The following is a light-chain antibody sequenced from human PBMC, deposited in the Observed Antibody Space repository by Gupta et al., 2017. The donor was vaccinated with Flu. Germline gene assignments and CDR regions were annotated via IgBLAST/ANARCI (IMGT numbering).Light chain of an antibody. CDR3: QQRTNWPRT. Sequence: EIVLTQSPVTLSLSPGESANLSCRASQSVSSYLAWYQQKPGQAPRLLIYDASNRATGIPARFSGSGSGTDFTLTISSLEPEDFAVYYCQQRTNWPRTFDPGTKVDIK. CDR1: QSVSSY. CDR2: DAS. V-gene: IGKV3-11*01. J-gene: IGKJ3*01.